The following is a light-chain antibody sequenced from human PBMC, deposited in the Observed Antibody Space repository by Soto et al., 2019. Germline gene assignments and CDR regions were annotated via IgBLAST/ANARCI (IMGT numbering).Light chain of an antibody. V-gene: IGKV1-5*03. CDR2: KAS. CDR3: QHYNSYSEA. J-gene: IGKJ1*01. Sequence: DIQMTQSPSTLSGSVGDRVTLPCRSSQTISSWLAWYQQKPGKAPNLLIYKASTLKSGVPSRFSGSGAGTEFTLTISSLQPDDFATYYRQHYNSYSEAFGQGTKVDIK. CDR1: QTISSW.